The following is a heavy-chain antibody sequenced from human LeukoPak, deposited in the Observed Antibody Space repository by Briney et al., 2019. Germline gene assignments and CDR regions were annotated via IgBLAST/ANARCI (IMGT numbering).Heavy chain of an antibody. Sequence: GGSLRLSCAASGFTFSGSAMHWVRQTSGKGLEWVGRIRSKANSYATAYAASVKGRFTISRDDSKNTAYLQMNSLKSEDTAVYYCARHAASGGSGVDYWGQGTQVTVSS. CDR1: GFTFSGSA. J-gene: IGHJ4*02. V-gene: IGHV3-73*01. CDR3: ARHAASGGSGVDY. CDR2: IRSKANSYAT. D-gene: IGHD3-10*01.